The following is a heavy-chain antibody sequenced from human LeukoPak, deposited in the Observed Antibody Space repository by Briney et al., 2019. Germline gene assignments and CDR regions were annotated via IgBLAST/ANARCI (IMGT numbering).Heavy chain of an antibody. CDR1: AGSFSGYY. CDR2: IYSGGST. J-gene: IGHJ5*02. V-gene: IGHV3-53*01. D-gene: IGHD5-18*01. Sequence: ETLSLTCAVYAGSFSGYYWTWIRQPPGKGLEWVSLIYSGGSTYYADSVKGRFIISRDNSKNTLFLQMNSLRVEDTAVYYCARGGIPLRFWFDPWGQGTLVSVSS. CDR3: ARGGIPLRFWFDP.